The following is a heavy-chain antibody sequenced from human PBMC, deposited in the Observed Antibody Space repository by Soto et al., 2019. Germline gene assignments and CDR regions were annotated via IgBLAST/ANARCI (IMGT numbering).Heavy chain of an antibody. CDR3: VRDSWQLVGVHYNYFGMDV. V-gene: IGHV3-74*01. J-gene: IGHJ6*02. CDR2: INTDGTST. Sequence: EVQLVESRGGLVQPGGSLRLSCAASGFTFSTYWMHWVRQAPGKGLVWVSRINTDGTSTSYADSVKGRFTISRDNAKNTLHLQMNSLRSEDTAVYYCVRDSWQLVGVHYNYFGMDVWGQGTTVTVSS. CDR1: GFTFSTYW. D-gene: IGHD6-6*01.